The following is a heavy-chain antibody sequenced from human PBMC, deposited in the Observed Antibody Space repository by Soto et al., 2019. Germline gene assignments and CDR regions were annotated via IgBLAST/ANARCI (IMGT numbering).Heavy chain of an antibody. CDR1: GFTFSNAW. Sequence: PGGSLRLSCAASGFTFSNAWMNWVRQAPGKGLEWVGRIKSKTDGGTTDYAAPVKGRFTISRDDSKNTLYLQMNSLKTEDTAVYYCTTHSGSYPGWYYYYGMDVWGQGTTVTVSS. J-gene: IGHJ6*02. V-gene: IGHV3-15*07. D-gene: IGHD1-26*01. CDR2: IKSKTDGGTT. CDR3: TTHSGSYPGWYYYYGMDV.